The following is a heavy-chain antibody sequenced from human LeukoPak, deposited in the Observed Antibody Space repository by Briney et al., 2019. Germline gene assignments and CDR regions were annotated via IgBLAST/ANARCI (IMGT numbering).Heavy chain of an antibody. CDR3: ARDCSSGCSFDY. CDR1: GYTFTGYY. Sequence: ASVKVSCKASGYTFTGYYMHWVRQAPGQGLEWMGWINPNSGGTKYAQKFQGRATMTRDTSISTACMELSRLRSDDTAVYYCARDCSSGCSFDYWGQGTLVTVSS. V-gene: IGHV1-2*02. J-gene: IGHJ4*02. D-gene: IGHD6-19*01. CDR2: INPNSGGT.